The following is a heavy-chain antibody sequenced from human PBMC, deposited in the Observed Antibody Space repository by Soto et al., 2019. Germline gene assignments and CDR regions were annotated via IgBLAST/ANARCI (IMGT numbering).Heavy chain of an antibody. CDR2: IYYSGST. D-gene: IGHD3-22*01. CDR1: GGSISSGGYY. V-gene: IGHV4-31*03. Sequence: QVQLQESGPGLVKPSQTLSLTCTVSGGSISSGGYYWSWIRQHPGKGLEWIGYIYYSGSTYYNPSLKSRVTISVDTSKNQFSLKLSSVTAADTAVYYCARERNYDSSGYSYYYGMDVWGQGPRSPSP. CDR3: ARERNYDSSGYSYYYGMDV. J-gene: IGHJ6*02.